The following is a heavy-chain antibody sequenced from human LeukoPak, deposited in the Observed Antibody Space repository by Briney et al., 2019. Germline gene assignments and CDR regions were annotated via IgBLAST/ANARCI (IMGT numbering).Heavy chain of an antibody. Sequence: SETLSLTCTVSGGSISSYYWGWIRQPAGKGLEWIGRIYTSGSTNYNPSLKSRVTIPVDKSKNQFSLKLTSVTAADTAVYYCARLNGDYDWGNWFDPWGQGTLVTVSS. J-gene: IGHJ5*02. CDR3: ARLNGDYDWGNWFDP. D-gene: IGHD4-17*01. V-gene: IGHV4-4*07. CDR1: GGSISSYY. CDR2: IYTSGST.